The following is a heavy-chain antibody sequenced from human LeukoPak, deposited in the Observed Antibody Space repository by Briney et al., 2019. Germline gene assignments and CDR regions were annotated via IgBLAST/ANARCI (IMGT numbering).Heavy chain of an antibody. J-gene: IGHJ4*02. Sequence: ASETLSLTCTVSGGSVSSGGYYWSWIRQHPGQGLAWIGYIYYSGSTYYNPSLQSRVTISVDTSKNQFSLKLSSVTAADTAVYYCARSAQTVTTFPLDYWGQGTLVTVSS. CDR1: GGSVSSGGYY. V-gene: IGHV4-31*03. CDR3: ARSAQTVTTFPLDY. CDR2: IYYSGST. D-gene: IGHD4-17*01.